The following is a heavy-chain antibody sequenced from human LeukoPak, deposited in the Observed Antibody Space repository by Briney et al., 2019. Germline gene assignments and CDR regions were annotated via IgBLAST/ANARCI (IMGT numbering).Heavy chain of an antibody. V-gene: IGHV3-23*01. CDR3: AKEIYGDSTGGRFQH. CDR2: ISGSGHTT. D-gene: IGHD4-17*01. CDR1: GFTFTSSA. J-gene: IGHJ1*01. Sequence: GGSLRLSCAASGFTFTSSAMGWVRQAPGRGLEWVSAISGSGHTTYYADSVKGRFTISRDNSKNTLFLQMNSLRAEDTAVYYCAKEIYGDSTGGRFQHWGQGTLVIVSS.